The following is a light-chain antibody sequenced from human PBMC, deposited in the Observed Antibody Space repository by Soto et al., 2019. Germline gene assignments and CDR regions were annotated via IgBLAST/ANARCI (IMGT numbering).Light chain of an antibody. J-gene: IGKJ1*01. V-gene: IGKV1-5*01. CDR1: QSISSW. CDR3: QQRNSYSRT. Sequence: DIQMTQSPSTLSTSVGDRVTITCRASQSISSWLAWYQQKPGKAPKLLIYDASSLESGVPSRFSGSGSGTEFTLTISSLQPDDFATYYCQQRNSYSRTFGQGTKVEIK. CDR2: DAS.